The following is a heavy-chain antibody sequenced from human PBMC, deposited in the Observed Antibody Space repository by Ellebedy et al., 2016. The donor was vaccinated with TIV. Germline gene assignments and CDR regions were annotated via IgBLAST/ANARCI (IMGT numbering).Heavy chain of an antibody. D-gene: IGHD3-10*01. Sequence: PGGSLRLSCAASGFSLTGSDLHWVRRPAGKGLDWVSASVVAGDTSYPDSVRGRFTISRDSAKNSFYLQMNSLTAGDTAVYYCARGGPGGDNWFFGLWGRGTRVTVSS. J-gene: IGHJ2*01. V-gene: IGHV3-13*01. CDR3: ARGGPGGDNWFFGL. CDR2: SVVAGDT. CDR1: GFSLTGSD.